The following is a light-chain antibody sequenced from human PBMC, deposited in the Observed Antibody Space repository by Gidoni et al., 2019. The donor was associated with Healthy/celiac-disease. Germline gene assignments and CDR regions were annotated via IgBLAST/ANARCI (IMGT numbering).Light chain of an antibody. Sequence: SQSVSSNLAWYQQKPGQAPRLLIYGASTRATGIPARFSGSGSGTEFTLTISSLQSEDFAVDYCQQYNNWPFTFGHGTKVEIK. CDR3: QQYNNWPFT. V-gene: IGKV3-15*01. J-gene: IGKJ3*01. CDR1: QSVSSN. CDR2: GAS.